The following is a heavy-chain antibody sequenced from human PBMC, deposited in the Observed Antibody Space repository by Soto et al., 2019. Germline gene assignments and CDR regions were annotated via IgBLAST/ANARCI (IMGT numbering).Heavy chain of an antibody. V-gene: IGHV1-69*12. CDR2: IIPLFGTT. J-gene: IGHJ4*02. CDR3: AIDGVAASFDY. CDR1: GGTFSSYA. Sequence: QVQLVQSGAEVKKPGSSVKVSCKAFGGTFSSYAINWIRQAPGQGLEWMGGIIPLFGTTTYAQRFQDRGTITADETTSTAYMELTSLITDDTALYYCAIDGVAASFDYWGQGTLVTVSS. D-gene: IGHD3-3*01.